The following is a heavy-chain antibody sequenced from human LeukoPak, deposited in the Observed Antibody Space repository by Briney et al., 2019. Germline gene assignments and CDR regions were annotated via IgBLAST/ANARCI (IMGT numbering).Heavy chain of an antibody. J-gene: IGHJ5*02. Sequence: PGGSLRLSCAASGLHFSGTAMSWVRHAPPKGLELVSAISHDCMSAYYADSVKGRFTISSDSSKKTVSLEMSSRTAADTGVYYCAKDGAQYSSGPECDPRGQGALVTVSP. CDR2: ISHDCMSA. D-gene: IGHD6-19*01. V-gene: IGHV3-23*01. CDR1: GLHFSGTA. CDR3: AKDGAQYSSGPECDP.